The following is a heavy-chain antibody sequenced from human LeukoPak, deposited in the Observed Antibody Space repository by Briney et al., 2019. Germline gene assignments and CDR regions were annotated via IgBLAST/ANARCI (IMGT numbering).Heavy chain of an antibody. Sequence: QPGGSLCCSCGASGFTVSSNYMSWVRQAPGKGLEWVSVIYSGGNTYYADSVKGRFTISRDNSKNTLYLQINSLRAEDTAVYYCARVPRYYFDSSGYYSTFFGSRGQGTLVTVSS. V-gene: IGHV3-53*01. CDR2: IYSGGNT. D-gene: IGHD3-22*01. J-gene: IGHJ4*03. CDR3: ARVPRYYFDSSGYYSTFFGS. CDR1: GFTVSSNY.